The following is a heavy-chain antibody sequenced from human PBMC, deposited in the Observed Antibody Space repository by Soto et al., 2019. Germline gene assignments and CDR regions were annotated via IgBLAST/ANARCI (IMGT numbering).Heavy chain of an antibody. CDR1: GGSISSGGYY. D-gene: IGHD3-10*02. Sequence: SETLSLTCTVSGGSISSGGYYWSWIRQHPGKGLEWIGYIYYSGSTYYNPSLKSRVTISVDTSKNQFSLKLSSVTAADTAVYYCARSGLKSYYVYWGQGTLVTVSS. CDR3: ARSGLKSYYVY. V-gene: IGHV4-31*03. CDR2: IYYSGST. J-gene: IGHJ4*02.